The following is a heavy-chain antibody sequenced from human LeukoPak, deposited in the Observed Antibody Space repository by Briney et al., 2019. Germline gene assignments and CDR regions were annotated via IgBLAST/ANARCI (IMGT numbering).Heavy chain of an antibody. D-gene: IGHD3-22*01. J-gene: IGHJ6*03. CDR2: IYYTGNT. Sequence: SETLSLTCTVSGVSISSSNSYWGWIRQPPGKGLEWIGSIYYTGNTYYNASLKSQVSISIDTSKNEFSLKLRSVTAADTALYYCARTRRYYHDSSAYYQKRPNNYYHYMDVWGKGTTVTVSS. V-gene: IGHV4-39*01. CDR3: ARTRRYYHDSSAYYQKRPNNYYHYMDV. CDR1: GVSISSSNSY.